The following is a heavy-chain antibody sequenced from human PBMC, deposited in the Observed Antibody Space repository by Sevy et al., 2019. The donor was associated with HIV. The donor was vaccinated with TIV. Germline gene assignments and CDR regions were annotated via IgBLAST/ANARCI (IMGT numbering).Heavy chain of an antibody. V-gene: IGHV3-30*04. D-gene: IGHD6-19*01. J-gene: IGHJ5*02. CDR1: GFTFSSYA. Sequence: GGSLRLSCAASGFTFSSYAMHWVRQAPGKGLEWVAVISYDGSNKYYADSVKGRFTISRDNSKNTLYLQINSLRAEDTALYYCARDFSGWYNWFDPWGQGTLVTVSS. CDR2: ISYDGSNK. CDR3: ARDFSGWYNWFDP.